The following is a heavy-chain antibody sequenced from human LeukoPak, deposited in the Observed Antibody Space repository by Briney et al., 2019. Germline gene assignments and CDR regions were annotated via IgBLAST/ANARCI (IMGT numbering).Heavy chain of an antibody. J-gene: IGHJ4*02. CDR2: INSDWSRT. CDR3: ASLGENFDY. D-gene: IGHD3-10*01. CDR1: GFTFSSYW. Sequence: GGSLRLSCAASGFTFSSYWMHWGRQAPGKGLVWVSRINSDWSRTSYADSVKGRFTISRDNAKNTLYLQMNSLRAEDTAVYYCASLGENFDYWGQGTLVTVSS. V-gene: IGHV3-74*01.